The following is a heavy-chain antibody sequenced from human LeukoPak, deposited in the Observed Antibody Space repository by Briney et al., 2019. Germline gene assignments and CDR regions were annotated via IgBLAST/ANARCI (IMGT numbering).Heavy chain of an antibody. CDR1: GGSISSSNW. D-gene: IGHD2-15*01. V-gene: IGHV4-4*02. Sequence: SGTLSLTCAVSGGSISSSNWWSWVRQPPGKGLEWIGEIYHSGSTNYNPSLKSRVTISVDTSKNQFSLKLSSVTAADTAVYYCARCRILGYCSGGSCKLGGYYYYGMDVWGQGTTVTVSS. CDR3: ARCRILGYCSGGSCKLGGYYYYGMDV. CDR2: IYHSGST. J-gene: IGHJ6*02.